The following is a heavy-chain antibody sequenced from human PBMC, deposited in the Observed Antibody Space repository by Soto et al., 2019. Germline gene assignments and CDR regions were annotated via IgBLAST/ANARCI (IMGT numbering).Heavy chain of an antibody. CDR2: IYHSGAT. CDR1: GDSISSGAYY. Sequence: QVQLQESGPGLVQPSQTLSLTCTVSGDSISSGAYYWSWIRQPPGKGLEWIGYIYHSGATYYNPSLESRVTLSVDTPKHQVSLRLSSVTAADTAVYYCASVGGYATVDWWGQGTLVTVSS. V-gene: IGHV4-30-4*01. J-gene: IGHJ4*02. CDR3: ASVGGYATVDW. D-gene: IGHD2-15*01.